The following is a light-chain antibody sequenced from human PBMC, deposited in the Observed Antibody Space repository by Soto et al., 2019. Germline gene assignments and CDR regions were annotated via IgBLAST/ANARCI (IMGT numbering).Light chain of an antibody. J-gene: IGKJ1*01. Sequence: DIQMTQSPSTLSASVGDRVTITCRASQSISSWLAWYQQKPGKPPNLLIYDASSLESGVPSRFSGSGFGTEFTLSISSLQPDDFATYYCQQYYSYSKTFGQGTKVGVK. CDR2: DAS. CDR1: QSISSW. V-gene: IGKV1-5*01. CDR3: QQYYSYSKT.